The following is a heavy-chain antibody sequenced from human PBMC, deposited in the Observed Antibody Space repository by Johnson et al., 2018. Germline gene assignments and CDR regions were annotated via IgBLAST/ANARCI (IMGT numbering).Heavy chain of an antibody. CDR3: ANTEGGDSSGYYYAFDI. V-gene: IGHV3-30*18. CDR1: GFTFSSYG. D-gene: IGHD3-22*01. CDR2: ISYDGSNK. Sequence: QVQLVQSGGGVVQPGRSLRLSCAASGFTFSSYGMHWVRQAPGKGLEWVAVISYDGSNKYYADSVKGRFTISRDNSKNTLYLQMNSLRAEDTAVYYWANTEGGDSSGYYYAFDIWGQGTMVTVSS. J-gene: IGHJ3*02.